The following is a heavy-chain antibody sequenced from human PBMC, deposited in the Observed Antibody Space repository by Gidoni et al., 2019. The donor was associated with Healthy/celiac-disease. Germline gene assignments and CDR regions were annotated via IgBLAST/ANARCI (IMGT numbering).Heavy chain of an antibody. CDR2: ISAYNGNT. Sequence: QVQLVQSGAEVKKPGASVKVSCKASGYTFTSYGISWVRQAPGQGSEWMGWISAYNGNTNYAQKLQSRVTMTTDTSTSTAYMELRSLSSDDTAVYYCARAVTYDSSGYYYGLFDYWGQGTLVTVSS. CDR1: GYTFTSYG. J-gene: IGHJ4*02. D-gene: IGHD3-22*01. V-gene: IGHV1-18*01. CDR3: ARAVTYDSSGYYYGLFDY.